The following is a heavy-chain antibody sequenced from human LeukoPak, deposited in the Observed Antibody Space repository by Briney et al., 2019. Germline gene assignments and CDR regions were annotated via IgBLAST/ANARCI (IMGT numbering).Heavy chain of an antibody. CDR1: GGSFSGYY. D-gene: IGHD6-13*01. CDR2: INHTGGT. J-gene: IGHJ6*03. CDR3: ASTRIATGGVWYYYMDV. Sequence: SETLSLTCAVYGGSFSGYYWGWVRQPPGKGLEWIGEINHTGGTNYNPSLKSRLTISVDTSKNQLSLELTPVTAADTAVYYCASTRIATGGVWYYYMDVWGKGTTVTVSS. V-gene: IGHV4-34*01.